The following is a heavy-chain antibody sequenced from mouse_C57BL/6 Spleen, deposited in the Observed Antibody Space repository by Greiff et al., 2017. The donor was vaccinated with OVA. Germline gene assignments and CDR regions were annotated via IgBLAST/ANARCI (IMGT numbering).Heavy chain of an antibody. CDR2: ISSGSSTI. J-gene: IGHJ3*01. Sequence: EVKLVESGGGLVKPGGSLKLSCAASGFTFSDYGMHWVRQAPEKGLEWVAYISSGSSTIYYADTVKGRFTISRDNAKNTLFLQMTSLRSEDTAMYYCASAAFYYGSSLAWFAYWGQGTLVTVSA. CDR3: ASAAFYYGSSLAWFAY. D-gene: IGHD1-1*01. V-gene: IGHV5-17*01. CDR1: GFTFSDYG.